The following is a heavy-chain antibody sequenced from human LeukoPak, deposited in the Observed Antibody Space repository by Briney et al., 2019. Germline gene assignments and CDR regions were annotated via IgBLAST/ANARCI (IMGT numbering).Heavy chain of an antibody. J-gene: IGHJ2*01. V-gene: IGHV1-46*01. CDR2: INPSGGST. Sequence: ASVKVSCKASGYTFTSYYMHWVRQAPGQGLEWMGIINPSGGSTSYAQKFQGRVTMTRDTSTSTVYMELSSLRSEDTAVSYCARDRSGTGYFDLGGRGTLVTVSS. D-gene: IGHD1-1*01. CDR1: GYTFTSYY. CDR3: ARDRSGTGYFDL.